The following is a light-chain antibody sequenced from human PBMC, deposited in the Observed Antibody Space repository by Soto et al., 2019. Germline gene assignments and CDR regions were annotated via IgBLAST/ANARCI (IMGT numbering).Light chain of an antibody. V-gene: IGLV2-14*01. CDR2: EVR. CDR3: SSDTTTSTLV. Sequence: QSALTQPASVSGSPGQSITTACTGTNREVGSYNLVSWYQQRPGEAPKLIISEVRNRPSGISYRFTGSKSGNTASLAISGLQAEDEADYYCSSDTTTSTLVFGGGTKVTV. J-gene: IGLJ3*02. CDR1: NREVGSYNL.